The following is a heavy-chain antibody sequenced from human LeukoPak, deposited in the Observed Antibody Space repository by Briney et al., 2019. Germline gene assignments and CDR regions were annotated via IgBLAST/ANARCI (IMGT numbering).Heavy chain of an antibody. CDR2: IYSGGTT. CDR1: GFTVSSNF. V-gene: IGHV3-66*02. CDR3: VRKLGELLDY. J-gene: IGHJ4*02. Sequence: GGSLRLSCAASGFTVSSNFMSWVRQAPGKGLEWVSVIYSGGTTYYADSVKGRFTISRDTSKNTLYLQMNSLRVEDTAVYYCVRKLGELLDYWGQGTLVTVSS. D-gene: IGHD1-26*01.